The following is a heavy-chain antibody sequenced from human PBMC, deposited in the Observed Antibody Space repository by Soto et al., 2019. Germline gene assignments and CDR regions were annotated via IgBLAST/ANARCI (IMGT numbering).Heavy chain of an antibody. CDR3: ATDRNYDFWSRTYGMDV. V-gene: IGHV1-24*01. D-gene: IGHD3-3*01. CDR1: GYTLPELS. J-gene: IGHJ6*02. CDR2: FDPEDGET. Sequence: ASVKVSCKVSGYTLPELSMHWVRQAPGKGLEWMGGFDPEDGETIYAQKFQGRVTMTEDTSTDTAYMELSSLRSEDTAVYYCATDRNYDFWSRTYGMDVWGQGTTVTVSS.